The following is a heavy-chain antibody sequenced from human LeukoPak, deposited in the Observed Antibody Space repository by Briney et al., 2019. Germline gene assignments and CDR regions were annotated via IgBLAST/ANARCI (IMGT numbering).Heavy chain of an antibody. V-gene: IGHV4-59*08. CDR3: ARRGTPYYYYYMDV. J-gene: IGHJ6*03. CDR1: GGSINTYY. CDR2: IYSSGTT. D-gene: IGHD3-16*01. Sequence: SSETLSLTCIVSGGSINTYYWSWIRQPPGKGLEFIGYIYSSGTTDYNPSLKSRVVISIDTSGSQFSLKMTSVTAADTAVYYCARRGTPYYYYYMDVWGKGTTVTVSS.